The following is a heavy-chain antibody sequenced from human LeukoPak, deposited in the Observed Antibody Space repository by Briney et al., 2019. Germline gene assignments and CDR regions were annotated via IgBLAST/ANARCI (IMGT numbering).Heavy chain of an antibody. V-gene: IGHV4-34*01. J-gene: IGHJ4*02. Sequence: SETLSLTCAVYGGSFSGCYWSWIRQPPGKGLEWIGEINHSGSTNYNPSLKSRVTISVDTSKNQFSLKLSSVTAADTAVYYCARGRSNDFWSGYYIGYWGQGTLVTVSS. CDR3: ARGRSNDFWSGYYIGY. D-gene: IGHD3-3*01. CDR1: GGSFSGCY. CDR2: INHSGST.